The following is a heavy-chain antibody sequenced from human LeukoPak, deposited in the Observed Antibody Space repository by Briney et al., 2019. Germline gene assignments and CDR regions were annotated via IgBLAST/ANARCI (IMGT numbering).Heavy chain of an antibody. CDR2: ISGSGGST. CDR1: GFILRSYA. D-gene: IGHD6-19*01. CDR3: AKTTGGWPRFFDH. Sequence: GGSLRLSCAASGFILRSYAMSWVRQAPGKGLEWVSAISGSGGSTYYADSVRGRFTISRDNSKSTTYLQMNGLRADDTAVYYCAKTTGGWPRFFDHWGQGTLVAVSS. V-gene: IGHV3-23*01. J-gene: IGHJ4*02.